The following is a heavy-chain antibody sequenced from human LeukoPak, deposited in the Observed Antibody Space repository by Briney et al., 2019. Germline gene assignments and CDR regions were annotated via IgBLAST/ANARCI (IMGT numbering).Heavy chain of an antibody. Sequence: GASVKVSCKASGYTFTGYYMHWVRQAPGQGLEWMGWINPNSGGTNYAQKFQGRVTMTRDTSISTAYMELSRLRSDDTAVYYCARDPAAAGTGALYYFDYWGQGTLVTVSS. D-gene: IGHD6-13*01. J-gene: IGHJ4*02. CDR1: GYTFTGYY. CDR2: INPNSGGT. CDR3: ARDPAAAGTGALYYFDY. V-gene: IGHV1-2*02.